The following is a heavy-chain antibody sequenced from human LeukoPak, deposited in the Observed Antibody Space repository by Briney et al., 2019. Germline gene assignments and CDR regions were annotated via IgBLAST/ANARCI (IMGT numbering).Heavy chain of an antibody. CDR3: AKGGGWLYYFDY. Sequence: PGGSLRLSCAASGFTFSRFTMNWVRQAPGKGLEWVSGISGSDSSTYYADFVKGRFIISRDNSKNTLCLQMNSLRADDTAVYYCAKGGGWLYYFDYWGQGTLVTVSS. CDR1: GFTFSRFT. CDR2: ISGSDSST. V-gene: IGHV3-23*01. J-gene: IGHJ4*02. D-gene: IGHD4-23*01.